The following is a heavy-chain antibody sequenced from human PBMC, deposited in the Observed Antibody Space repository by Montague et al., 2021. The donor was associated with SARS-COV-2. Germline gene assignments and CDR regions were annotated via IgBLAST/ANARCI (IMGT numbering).Heavy chain of an antibody. D-gene: IGHD3-3*01. Sequence: SETLSLTCAVYGGSFSAHSWSWIRQFPGKGLEWIGEINHRGSTTYMSSLKSRVTMSVDTSKNQFSLKMSSVTAADTAIYYCARGGLAGGNYDIWSFSYTSPLDYWGQGTQVTVSS. V-gene: IGHV4-34*01. J-gene: IGHJ4*02. CDR3: ARGGLAGGNYDIWSFSYTSPLDY. CDR2: INHRGST. CDR1: GGSFSAHS.